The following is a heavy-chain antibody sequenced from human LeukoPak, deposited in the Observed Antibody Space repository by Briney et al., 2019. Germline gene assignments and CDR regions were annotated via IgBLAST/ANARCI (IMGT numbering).Heavy chain of an antibody. Sequence: PGGSLRLSCAASGFTFDDYAMHWVRQPPGKSLEWVSLISGDGGSTYYADSVKGRFTVSRDNSKNSLYLQMNSLRTEDTALYYCAKDISRNFVVAPAADYWGQGTLVTVSS. J-gene: IGHJ4*02. D-gene: IGHD2-2*01. CDR2: ISGDGGST. CDR3: AKDISRNFVVAPAADY. V-gene: IGHV3-43*02. CDR1: GFTFDDYA.